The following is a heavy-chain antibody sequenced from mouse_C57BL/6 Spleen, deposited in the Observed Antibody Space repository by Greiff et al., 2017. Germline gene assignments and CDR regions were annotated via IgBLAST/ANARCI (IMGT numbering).Heavy chain of an antibody. CDR1: GYAFSSSW. D-gene: IGHD2-2*01. CDR2: IYPGDGDT. CDR3: ARIMVTTGAY. Sequence: VQLQQSGPELVKPGASVKISCKASGYAFSSSWMNWVKQRPGKGLEWIGRIYPGDGDTNYNGKFKGKATLTADKSSSTAYMQLSSLTSEDSAVYFCARIMVTTGAYWGQGTLVTVSA. J-gene: IGHJ3*01. V-gene: IGHV1-82*01.